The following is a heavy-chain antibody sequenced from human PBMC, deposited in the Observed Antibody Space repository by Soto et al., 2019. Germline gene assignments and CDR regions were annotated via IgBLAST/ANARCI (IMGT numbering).Heavy chain of an antibody. CDR2: ISDRSSYI. CDR1: GFTFSSYS. Sequence: EVQLVESGGGLVKPGGSLRLSCAASGFTFSSYSMNWVRQAPGKGLEWVSSISDRSSYIYYADSLKGRFTISRDNAKNSLYLQMNSLRAEDTAVYFCARGGTYYYDSSGYWEAFDIWGQGTMVTVSS. J-gene: IGHJ3*02. CDR3: ARGGTYYYDSSGYWEAFDI. D-gene: IGHD3-22*01. V-gene: IGHV3-21*01.